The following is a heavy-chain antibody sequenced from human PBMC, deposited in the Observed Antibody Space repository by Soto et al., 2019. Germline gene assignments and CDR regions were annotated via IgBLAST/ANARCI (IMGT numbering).Heavy chain of an antibody. J-gene: IGHJ6*03. D-gene: IGHD3-3*01. CDR1: GVTFGDYA. V-gene: IGHV3-49*03. Sequence: GGSLILSCTASGVTFGDYAMSGCRQAPGKGLEWVGFIRSKAYGGTTEYAASVKGRFTISRDDSKSIAYLQMNSLKTEDTAVYYCTTTPYDYDFWSGYYMDYYYYYMDVWGKGTTVNVSS. CDR3: TTTPYDYDFWSGYYMDYYYYYMDV. CDR2: IRSKAYGGTT.